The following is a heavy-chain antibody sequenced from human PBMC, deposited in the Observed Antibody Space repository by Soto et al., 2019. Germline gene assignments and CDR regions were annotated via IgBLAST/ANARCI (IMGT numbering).Heavy chain of an antibody. Sequence: SETLSLTCTVSGGSISSSSYYWGWIRQPPGKGLEWIGSIYYSGSTYYNPSLKSRVTISVDTSKNQFSLKLSSVTAADTAVYYCASNCRVPSCYNHYWGPGTLRTVSS. V-gene: IGHV4-39*01. CDR1: GGSISSSSYY. D-gene: IGHD2-15*01. CDR2: IYYSGST. J-gene: IGHJ4*02. CDR3: ASNCRVPSCYNHY.